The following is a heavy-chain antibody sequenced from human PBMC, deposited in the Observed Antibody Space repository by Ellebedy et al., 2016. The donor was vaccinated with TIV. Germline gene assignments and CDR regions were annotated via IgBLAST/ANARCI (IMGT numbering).Heavy chain of an antibody. J-gene: IGHJ4*02. Sequence: GGSLRLXXVASGFTFRSHGIYWVRQAPGKGLEWVAVISSDGSNEYYADSVKGRFTISRDNSKNTLYLQMNSLRTDDMAVYYCARGGSSGSSDYWGQGTLVTVSS. D-gene: IGHD3-10*01. CDR1: GFTFRSHG. CDR2: ISSDGSNE. V-gene: IGHV3-30*03. CDR3: ARGGSSGSSDY.